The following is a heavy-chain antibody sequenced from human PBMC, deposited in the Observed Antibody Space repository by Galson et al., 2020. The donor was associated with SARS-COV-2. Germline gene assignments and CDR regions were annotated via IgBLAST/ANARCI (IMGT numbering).Heavy chain of an antibody. CDR2: IYPGDSDT. CDR1: GYSFTSYW. Sequence: GESLKISCQGSGYSFTSYWIGWVRQMPGKGLEWMGIIYPGDSDTRYSPSFQGQVTISADKSISTAYLQWSSLKASDTAMYYCARMGYYDSSGYFQGDPNWFDPWGQGTLVTVSS. J-gene: IGHJ5*02. D-gene: IGHD3-22*01. V-gene: IGHV5-51*01. CDR3: ARMGYYDSSGYFQGDPNWFDP.